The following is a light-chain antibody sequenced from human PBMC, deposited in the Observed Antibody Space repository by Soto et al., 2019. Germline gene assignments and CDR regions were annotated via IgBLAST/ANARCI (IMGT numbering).Light chain of an antibody. CDR2: GAS. J-gene: IGKJ1*01. Sequence: EIVMTQSPATLSVSPGERATLSCRASQSVSSNLAWYQQKPGQAPRLLIYGASIRATGIPARFSGSGSGTEFTLTISSLQSEDFAVYCCQQSVGTFGQGTKVEIK. CDR1: QSVSSN. V-gene: IGKV3D-15*01. CDR3: QQSVGT.